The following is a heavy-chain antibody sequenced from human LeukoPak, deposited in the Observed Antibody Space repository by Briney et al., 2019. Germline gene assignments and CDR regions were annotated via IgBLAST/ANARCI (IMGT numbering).Heavy chain of an antibody. Sequence: AGGSLRLSCAASGFTFSSYAMHWVRQAPGKGLEWVSAISGSGGSTYYADSVKGRFTISRDNSKNTLYLQMNSLRAEDTAVYYCAKGLQFYYYYGMDVWGQGTTVTVSS. CDR2: ISGSGGST. V-gene: IGHV3-23*01. CDR1: GFTFSSYA. D-gene: IGHD4-11*01. J-gene: IGHJ6*02. CDR3: AKGLQFYYYYGMDV.